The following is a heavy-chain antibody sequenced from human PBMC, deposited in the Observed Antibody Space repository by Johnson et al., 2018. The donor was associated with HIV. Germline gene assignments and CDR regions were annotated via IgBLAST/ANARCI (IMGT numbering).Heavy chain of an antibody. V-gene: IGHV3-30*09. CDR2: ISYDGSEK. CDR1: GFTFSTYA. Sequence: QVQLVESGGGVVQPGRSLRLSCAASGFTFSTYAMHWVRQAPGKGLEWVAVISYDGSEKHFADSVKGRFAISRDSSKNTLFLQMNSLRAEDTAVYHCARGSRYTYDNDDVYLLQAFDVWGQGTVVTVSS. J-gene: IGHJ3*01. D-gene: IGHD3-16*01. CDR3: ARGSRYTYDNDDVYLLQAFDV.